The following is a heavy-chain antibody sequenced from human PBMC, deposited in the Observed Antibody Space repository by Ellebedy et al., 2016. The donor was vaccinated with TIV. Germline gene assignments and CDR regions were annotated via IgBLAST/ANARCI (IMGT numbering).Heavy chain of an antibody. Sequence: ASVKVSCXASVYTFTSYDINWVRQATGQGLEWMGWMNPNSGNTGYAQKFRGRITMTRNTSISTAYVELSSLRSEDTAVYYCARVPPSLIALKDWGQGTLVTVSS. CDR1: VYTFTSYD. V-gene: IGHV1-8*01. CDR2: MNPNSGNT. CDR3: ARVPPSLIALKD. D-gene: IGHD3-16*01. J-gene: IGHJ4*02.